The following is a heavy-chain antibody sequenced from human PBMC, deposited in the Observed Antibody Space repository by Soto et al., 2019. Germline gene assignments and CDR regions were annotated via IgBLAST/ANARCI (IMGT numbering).Heavy chain of an antibody. J-gene: IGHJ3*02. CDR1: GYTFTGYY. CDR2: INPNSGDT. CDR3: ATLNASHDAFDI. Sequence: ASVKVSCKASGYTFTGYYMNWVRQAPGQGLEWMGWINPNSGDTIYAQKFQGWVTMTRDTSISTAYMELSRLRSDDTAVYYCATLNASHDAFDIWGQGTMVTVSS. V-gene: IGHV1-2*04.